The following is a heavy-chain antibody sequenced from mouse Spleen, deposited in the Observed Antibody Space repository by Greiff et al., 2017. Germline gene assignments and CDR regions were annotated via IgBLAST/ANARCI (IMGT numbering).Heavy chain of an antibody. CDR3: ARHSQAWFAY. V-gene: IGHV1-64*01. D-gene: IGHD6-1*01. Sequence: QVQLQQPGAELVKPGTSVKLSCKASGYTFTSYWMYWVKQRPGQGLEWIGMIHPNSGSTNYNEKFKSKATLTVDKSSSTAYMQLSSLTSEDSAVYYCARHSQAWFAYWGQGTLVTVSA. CDR2: IHPNSGST. CDR1: GYTFTSYW. J-gene: IGHJ3*01.